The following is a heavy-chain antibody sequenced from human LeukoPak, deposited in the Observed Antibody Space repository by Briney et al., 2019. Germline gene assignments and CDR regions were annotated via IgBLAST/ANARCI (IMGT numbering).Heavy chain of an antibody. J-gene: IGHJ4*02. V-gene: IGHV4-59*01. Sequence: LETLSLTGTVSGGSISTYFWSWIRQPPEKGLEWIGYIHYSGSTSYNPSLKSRVTMSVDTSNDQFSLKVSSVTAADTAVYYCARGGSSWYADYWGQGTLVTVSS. CDR3: ARGGSSWYADY. CDR2: IHYSGST. CDR1: GGSISTYF. D-gene: IGHD6-13*01.